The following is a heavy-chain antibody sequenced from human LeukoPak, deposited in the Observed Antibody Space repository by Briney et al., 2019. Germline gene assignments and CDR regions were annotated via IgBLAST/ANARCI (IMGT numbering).Heavy chain of an antibody. CDR1: GGSFSGYY. J-gene: IGHJ4*02. V-gene: IGHV4-34*01. CDR2: INHSGST. Sequence: PSETLSLTCAVYGGSFSGYYWSWIRQPPGKGLEWIGEINHSGSTNYNPPLKSRVTISVDTSKNQFSLKLSSVTAADTAVYYCARAISRYCSSTSCSKGGHFDYWGQGTLVTVSS. CDR3: ARAISRYCSSTSCSKGGHFDY. D-gene: IGHD2-2*01.